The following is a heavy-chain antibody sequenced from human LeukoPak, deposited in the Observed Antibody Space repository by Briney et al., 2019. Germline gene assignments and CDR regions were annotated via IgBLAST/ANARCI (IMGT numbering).Heavy chain of an antibody. J-gene: IGHJ3*02. CDR3: ASLIRLLLTSDAFDI. CDR1: GYAFTGYY. Sequence: ASVKVSCKASGYAFTGYYMHWVRQAPGQGLEWMGWINPNSGGTNYAQKFQGRVTMTRDTSISTAYMELSRLRSDDTAVYYCASLIRLLLTSDAFDIWGQGTMVTASS. V-gene: IGHV1-2*02. D-gene: IGHD2-2*01. CDR2: INPNSGGT.